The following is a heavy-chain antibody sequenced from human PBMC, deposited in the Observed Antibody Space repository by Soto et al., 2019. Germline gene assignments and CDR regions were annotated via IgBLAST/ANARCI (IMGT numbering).Heavy chain of an antibody. CDR3: ARDFNGDNTYDY. CDR2: IYYSGST. CDR1: GGSISSYY. J-gene: IGHJ4*02. V-gene: IGHV4-59*01. Sequence: SETLSLTCTVSGGSISSYYWSWIRQPPGKGLEWIGYIYYSGSTNYNPSLKSRVTISVDTSKNQFSLKLSSVTAADTAVYYCARDFNGDNTYDYWGQGTLVTVSS. D-gene: IGHD4-17*01.